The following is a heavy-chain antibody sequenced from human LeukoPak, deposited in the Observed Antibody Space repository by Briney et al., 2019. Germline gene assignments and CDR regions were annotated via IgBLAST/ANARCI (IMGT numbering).Heavy chain of an antibody. CDR1: GFTFSSYA. D-gene: IGHD5-12*01. CDR2: ISYDGSNK. V-gene: IGHV3-30-3*01. Sequence: PGGSLRLSCAASGFTFSSYAMHWVRQAPGKGLEWVAVISYDGSNKYYADSVKGRFTISRDNSKNTLYLQMNSLRAEDTAVYYCARDPSAATIYSSYYYGMDVWGQGTTVTVSS. J-gene: IGHJ6*02. CDR3: ARDPSAATIYSSYYYGMDV.